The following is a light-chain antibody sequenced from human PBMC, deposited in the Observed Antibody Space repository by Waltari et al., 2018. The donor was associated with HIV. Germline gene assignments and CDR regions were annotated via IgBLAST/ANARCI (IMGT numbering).Light chain of an antibody. V-gene: IGKV4-1*01. CDR3: QQYYSSPLT. Sequence: IVTTQSPDSLAVSLGERATINCKSSHRLFYTSNHQNSLAWYQQRPGQPPKLLIYGASTRESGVPDRFSGGGSGTDFTLTISGLQVEDVAVYFCQQYYSSPLTFGGGTRVEIK. CDR1: HRLFYTSNHQNS. J-gene: IGKJ4*01. CDR2: GAS.